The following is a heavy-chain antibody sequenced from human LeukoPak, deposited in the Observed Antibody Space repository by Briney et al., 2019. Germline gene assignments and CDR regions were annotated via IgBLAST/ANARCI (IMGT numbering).Heavy chain of an antibody. CDR2: IIPILGIA. Sequence: GASVKVSCKASGGTFSSYAISWVRQAPGQGLEWMGRIIPILGIANYAQKFQGRVTITADKSTSTAYMELSSLRSEDTAVYYCAREGFLGTIPRYYFDYWGQGTPVTVSS. CDR3: AREGFLGTIPRYYFDY. J-gene: IGHJ4*02. CDR1: GGTFSSYA. D-gene: IGHD2-2*02. V-gene: IGHV1-69*04.